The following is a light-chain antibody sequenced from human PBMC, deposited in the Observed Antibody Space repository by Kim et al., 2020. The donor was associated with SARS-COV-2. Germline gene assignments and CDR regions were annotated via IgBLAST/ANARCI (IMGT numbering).Light chain of an antibody. Sequence: GPSITISCPGTSSDVGGYDYFSWYPQRPGEAPKVMIYDVSNRPSGVSDRFSGSKSGNTASLTISGLQAEDEADYYCSSYTSSSLYLFGTGTKVTVL. CDR1: SSDVGGYDY. CDR2: DVS. J-gene: IGLJ1*01. V-gene: IGLV2-14*04. CDR3: SSYTSSSLYL.